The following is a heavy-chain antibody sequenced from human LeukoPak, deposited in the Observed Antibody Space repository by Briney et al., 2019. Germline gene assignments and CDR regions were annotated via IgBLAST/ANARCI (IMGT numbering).Heavy chain of an antibody. D-gene: IGHD3-10*01. Sequence: GRSLGLSCAASGFTFSTYGMHWVRQAPGKGLEWVAVISYDGSNKYYEDSVKGRFTISRDNSKNTLYLQMNSLRAEDTAEYYCAKARGFHAMDVWGQGTTVTVSS. V-gene: IGHV3-30*18. CDR2: ISYDGSNK. J-gene: IGHJ6*02. CDR1: GFTFSTYG. CDR3: AKARGFHAMDV.